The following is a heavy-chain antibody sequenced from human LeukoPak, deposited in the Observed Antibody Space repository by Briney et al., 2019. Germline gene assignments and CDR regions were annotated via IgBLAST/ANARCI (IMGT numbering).Heavy chain of an antibody. CDR2: IYSGGST. V-gene: IGHV3-53*01. CDR3: ARLDSGYDYVY. Sequence: GGSLRLSCAASGFTVSSNYMSWVRQAPGKGLEWVSVIYSGGSTYYADSVKGRFTISRDNSKNTLYLQMNSLRAEDTAVYYCARLDSGYDYVYWGQGTLVTVSS. CDR1: GFTVSSNY. J-gene: IGHJ4*02. D-gene: IGHD5-12*01.